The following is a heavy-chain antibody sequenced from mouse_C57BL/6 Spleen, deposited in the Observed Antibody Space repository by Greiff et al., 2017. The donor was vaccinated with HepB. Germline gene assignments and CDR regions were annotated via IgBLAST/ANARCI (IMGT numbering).Heavy chain of an antibody. Sequence: VQLQQSGPELVKPGASVKISCKASGYAFSSSWMNWVKQRPGKGLEWIGRIYPGDGDTNYNGKFKGKATLTADKSSSTAYMQLSSLTSEDSAVYFCARSNYYGSSQYAMDYWGQGTSVTVSS. V-gene: IGHV1-82*01. J-gene: IGHJ4*01. CDR1: GYAFSSSW. D-gene: IGHD1-1*01. CDR3: ARSNYYGSSQYAMDY. CDR2: IYPGDGDT.